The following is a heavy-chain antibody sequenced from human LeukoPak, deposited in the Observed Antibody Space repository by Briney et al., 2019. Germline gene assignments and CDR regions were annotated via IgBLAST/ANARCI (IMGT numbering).Heavy chain of an antibody. D-gene: IGHD3-10*01. CDR3: AREKYYYGSAYYMDV. CDR1: GGTFISYA. J-gene: IGHJ6*03. V-gene: IGHV1-69*05. CDR2: IIPIFGTA. Sequence: GASVKVSCKASGGTFISYAISWVRQAPGQGLEWMGGIIPIFGTANYAQKFQGRVTITTDESTSTAYMELSSLRSEDTAVYYCAREKYYYGSAYYMDVWGKGTTVTVSS.